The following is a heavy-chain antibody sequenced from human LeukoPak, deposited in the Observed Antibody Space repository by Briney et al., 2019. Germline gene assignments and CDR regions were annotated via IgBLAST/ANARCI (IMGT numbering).Heavy chain of an antibody. D-gene: IGHD1-26*01. J-gene: IGHJ4*02. V-gene: IGHV3-23*01. CDR2: LSGGSSVT. CDR1: GFTFSNYA. CDR3: AREKTYTGIVGATSYYFDY. Sequence: PGGSLRLSCAASGFTFSNYAMNWVRQAPGKGLEWVSTLSGGSSVTNYADSVKGRFTISRDNSKNTLYLQMNSLRAEDTAVYYCAREKTYTGIVGATSYYFDYWGQGTLVTVSS.